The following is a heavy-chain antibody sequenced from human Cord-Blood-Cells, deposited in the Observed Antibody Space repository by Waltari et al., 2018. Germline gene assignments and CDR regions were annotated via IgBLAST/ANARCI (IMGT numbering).Heavy chain of an antibody. V-gene: IGHV1-18*01. CDR1: GYTFTTYG. J-gene: IGHJ4*02. CDR3: ERVYYYDSSGYYPPDY. Sequence: QVQLVQSGAEVKKPGASVKVSCKASGYTFTTYGISWVRQAPGQGLEWMGWISAYNGNTNYAQKLQGRVTMTTDTSTSTAYMELRSLRSDDTAVYYCERVYYYDSSGYYPPDYWGQGTLVTVSS. D-gene: IGHD3-22*01. CDR2: ISAYNGNT.